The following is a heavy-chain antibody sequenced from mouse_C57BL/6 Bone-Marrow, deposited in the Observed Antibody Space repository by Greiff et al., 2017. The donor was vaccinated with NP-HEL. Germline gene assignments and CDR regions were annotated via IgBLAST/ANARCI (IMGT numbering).Heavy chain of an antibody. CDR2: ISSGSSTI. J-gene: IGHJ2*01. V-gene: IGHV5-17*01. Sequence: EVQLVESGGGLVKPGGSLKLSCAASGFTFSDYGMHWVRQAPEKGLEWVAYISSGSSTIYYAATVKGRFTISRDNAKNTLFLQMTSLRSEDTAMYYCARVTFDYWGQGTTLTVSS. D-gene: IGHD2-1*01. CDR1: GFTFSDYG. CDR3: ARVTFDY.